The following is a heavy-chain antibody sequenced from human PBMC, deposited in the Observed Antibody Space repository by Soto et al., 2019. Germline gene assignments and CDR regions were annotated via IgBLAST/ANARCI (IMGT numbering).Heavy chain of an antibody. J-gene: IGHJ6*02. V-gene: IGHV1-2*04. D-gene: IGHD3-10*01. Sequence: ASVKVSCKASGYTFTIFGISWVRQAPGQGLEWMGWINPNSGGTNYAQKFQGWVTMTRDTSISTAYTELSRLRSDDTAVYYCARGFPVRGVITNYGMDVWGQGTTVTVSS. CDR3: ARGFPVRGVITNYGMDV. CDR1: GYTFTIFG. CDR2: INPNSGGT.